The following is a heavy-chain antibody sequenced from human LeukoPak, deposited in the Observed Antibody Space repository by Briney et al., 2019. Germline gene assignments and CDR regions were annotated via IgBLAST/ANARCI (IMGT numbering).Heavy chain of an antibody. D-gene: IGHD5-12*01. CDR1: GFTFSNAW. CDR3: TTDLSRGYSGYGFDY. Sequence: GGSLRLSCAASGFTFSNAWMSWVRQAPGKGLEWVGRIKSKTDGGTTDYAAPGKGRFTISRDDSKNTLYLQMNSLKTEDTAVYYCTTDLSRGYSGYGFDYWGQGTLVTVSS. V-gene: IGHV3-15*01. J-gene: IGHJ4*02. CDR2: IKSKTDGGTT.